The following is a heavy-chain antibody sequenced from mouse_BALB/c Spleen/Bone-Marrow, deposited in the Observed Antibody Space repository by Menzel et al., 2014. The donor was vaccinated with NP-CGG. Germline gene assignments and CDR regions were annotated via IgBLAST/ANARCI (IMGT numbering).Heavy chain of an antibody. V-gene: IGHV3-2*02. D-gene: IGHD2-4*01. CDR3: ARYDYDVGYFDY. CDR1: GYSITSDYA. CDR2: ISYSGST. J-gene: IGHJ2*01. Sequence: EVKLVESGPGLVKPSQSLSLICTVTGYSITSDYAWNWIRQFPGNTLEWMGYISYSGSTSYNPSLKSRISITRDTSKNQFFLQLNSVTTEDTATYYCARYDYDVGYFDYWGQGTALTVSS.